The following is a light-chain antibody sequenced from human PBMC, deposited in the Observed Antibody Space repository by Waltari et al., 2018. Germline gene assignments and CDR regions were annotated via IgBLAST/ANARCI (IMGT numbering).Light chain of an antibody. CDR2: KAS. J-gene: IGKJ4*01. Sequence: DIQMTQSPSTLSASVGDRVTITCRASQSIRNWLAWYQQKPAKAPKLLIYKASTLKSGVPSRFSGSGSGTEFTLTISSLQPDDFATYYCQQYNSYSLLTFGGGTKVEIK. CDR1: QSIRNW. V-gene: IGKV1-5*03. CDR3: QQYNSYSLLT.